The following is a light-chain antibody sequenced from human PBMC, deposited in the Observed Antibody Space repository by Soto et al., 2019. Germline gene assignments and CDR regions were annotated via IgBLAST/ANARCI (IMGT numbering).Light chain of an antibody. J-gene: IGKJ1*01. V-gene: IGKV1-5*01. CDR3: QQYNTYWT. CDR1: QNVNNW. Sequence: DIQMTQLPSALSASVGDRVTITCRASQNVNNWLAWYQHKPGKAPQLLIYDASVLETGVPSRFSGSGSGTEFTLAISGLQSDDFATYSCQQYNTYWTFGPGTKVDIK. CDR2: DAS.